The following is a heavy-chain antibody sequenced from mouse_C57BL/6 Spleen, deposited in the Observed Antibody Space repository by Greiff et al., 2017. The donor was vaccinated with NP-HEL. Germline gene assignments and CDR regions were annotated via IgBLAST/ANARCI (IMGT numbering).Heavy chain of an antibody. Sequence: EVQRVESGGGLVQPGGSLKLSCAASGFTFSDYYMYWVRQTPEKRLEWVAYISNGGGSTYYPDTVKGRFTISRDNAKNTLYLQMSRLKSEDTAMYYCARYDYGYAMDYWGQGTSVTVSS. J-gene: IGHJ4*01. CDR2: ISNGGGST. V-gene: IGHV5-12*01. CDR1: GFTFSDYY. CDR3: ARYDYGYAMDY. D-gene: IGHD2-4*01.